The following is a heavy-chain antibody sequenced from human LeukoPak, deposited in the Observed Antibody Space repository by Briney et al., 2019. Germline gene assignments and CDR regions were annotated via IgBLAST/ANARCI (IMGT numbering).Heavy chain of an antibody. CDR1: GFTFDVYA. Sequence: PGRSLRLSCAASGFTFDVYAMHWVRQAPGKGLEGVSGIRWNSGSIGYADSVKGRFTISRDNAKNSLYLQMNSLRAEDTDLYYCARGTGEGYSYGPSHYWGQGTLVTVSS. CDR3: ARGTGEGYSYGPSHY. V-gene: IGHV3-9*01. CDR2: IRWNSGSI. J-gene: IGHJ4*02. D-gene: IGHD5-18*01.